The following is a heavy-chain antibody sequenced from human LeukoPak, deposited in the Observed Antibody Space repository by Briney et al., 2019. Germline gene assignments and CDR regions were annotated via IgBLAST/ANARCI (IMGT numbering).Heavy chain of an antibody. V-gene: IGHV3-30*04. D-gene: IGHD6-6*01. Sequence: GRSLRLSCAASGFTFRSYAMHWVRQAPGKGLEWVAVISYDGSNKYYADSVKGRFTISRDNSKNTLYLQMNSLRAEDTAVYYCASSRREYSSSSALDYWGQGTLVTVSS. CDR3: ASSRREYSSSSALDY. CDR2: ISYDGSNK. J-gene: IGHJ4*02. CDR1: GFTFRSYA.